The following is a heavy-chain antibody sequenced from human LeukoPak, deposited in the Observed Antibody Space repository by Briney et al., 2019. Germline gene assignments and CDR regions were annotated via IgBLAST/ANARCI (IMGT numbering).Heavy chain of an antibody. D-gene: IGHD6-19*01. Sequence: GGSLRLSCAASGFTFSSYWMHWVRQAPGKGPVWVSRINSDGSSTTYADSVKGRFTISRDNAKNTLYLQMNSLRAEDTAVYYCARDPRAIAVAGNEYFQHWGQGTLVTVSS. CDR2: INSDGSST. CDR1: GFTFSSYW. V-gene: IGHV3-74*01. J-gene: IGHJ1*01. CDR3: ARDPRAIAVAGNEYFQH.